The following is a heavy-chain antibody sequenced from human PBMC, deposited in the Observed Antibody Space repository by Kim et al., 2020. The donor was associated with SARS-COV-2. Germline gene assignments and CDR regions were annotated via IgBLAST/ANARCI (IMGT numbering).Heavy chain of an antibody. J-gene: IGHJ3*02. CDR1: GYTFTSYY. CDR2: INPSGGST. D-gene: IGHD3-22*01. Sequence: ASVKVSCKASGYTFTSYYMHWVRQAPGQGLEWMGIINPSGGSTSYAQKFQGRVTMTRDTSTSTVYMELSSLRSEDTAVYYCARETGSPYYYDSSGYSDDAFDIWGQGTMVTVSS. V-gene: IGHV1-46*01. CDR3: ARETGSPYYYDSSGYSDDAFDI.